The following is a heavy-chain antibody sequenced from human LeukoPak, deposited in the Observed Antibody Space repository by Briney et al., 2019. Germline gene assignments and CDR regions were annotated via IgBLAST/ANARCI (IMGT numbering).Heavy chain of an antibody. D-gene: IGHD3-22*01. CDR3: ASSSPAYYGNNAIDY. CDR1: GFTFSSYS. Sequence: PGGSLRLSCAASGFTFSSYSMNWVRQAPGKGLEWVSSISSSSSYIYYADSVKGRFTISRDNAKNSLYLQMNSLRAEDTAVYYCASSSPAYYGNNAIDYWGQGTLATVSS. J-gene: IGHJ4*02. V-gene: IGHV3-21*01. CDR2: ISSSSSYI.